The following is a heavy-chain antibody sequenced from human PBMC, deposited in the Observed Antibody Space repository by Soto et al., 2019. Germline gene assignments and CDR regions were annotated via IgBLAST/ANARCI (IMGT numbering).Heavy chain of an antibody. V-gene: IGHV4-34*01. Sequence: PSETLSLTCAVYGGSFSGYYWSWIRQPPGKGLEWIGEINHSGSTNYNPSLKSRVTISVDTSKNQFSLKLSSVTAADTAVYYCARPYRGVVVVAATPIESIDNGAFDIWGQGTMVTVSS. J-gene: IGHJ3*02. CDR3: ARPYRGVVVVAATPIESIDNGAFDI. D-gene: IGHD2-15*01. CDR2: INHSGST. CDR1: GGSFSGYY.